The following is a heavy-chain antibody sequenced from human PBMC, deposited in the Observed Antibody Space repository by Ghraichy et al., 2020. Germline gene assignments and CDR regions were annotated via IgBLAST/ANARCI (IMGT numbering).Heavy chain of an antibody. CDR2: INHSGST. J-gene: IGHJ4*02. Sequence: SETLSLTCAVYGGSFSGYYWSWIRQPPGKGLEWIGEINHSGSTNYNPSLKSRVTISVDTSKNQFSLKLSSVTAAYTAVYYCARSSRIQLWLRGFFDYWGQGTMVTVSS. V-gene: IGHV4-34*01. D-gene: IGHD5-18*01. CDR3: ARSSRIQLWLRGFFDY. CDR1: GGSFSGYY.